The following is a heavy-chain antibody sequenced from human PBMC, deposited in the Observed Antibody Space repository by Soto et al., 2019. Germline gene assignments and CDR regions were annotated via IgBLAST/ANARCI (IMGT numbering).Heavy chain of an antibody. J-gene: IGHJ5*02. CDR2: IIPILGIA. Sequence: GASVKVSCKASGGTFSSYTISWVRQAPGQGLEWMGRIIPILGIANYAQKFQGRVTITADKSTSTAYMELSSLRSEDTAVYYCARAVELETNWFDPWGQGTLVTVSS. D-gene: IGHD1-1*01. CDR1: GGTFSSYT. CDR3: ARAVELETNWFDP. V-gene: IGHV1-69*02.